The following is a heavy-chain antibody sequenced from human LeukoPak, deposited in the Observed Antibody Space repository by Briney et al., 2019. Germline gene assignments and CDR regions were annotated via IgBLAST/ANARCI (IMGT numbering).Heavy chain of an antibody. CDR1: GFTFSSYA. Sequence: GGSLRLSCAASGFTFSSYAMTWVRQAPGKGLEWVSAIGGSGDSTYYADSVKGRFTISRDNSKNTLYLQMNSLTAEDTAVYYCAKLKACTNGVCYTGWFDPWGQGTLVTVSS. D-gene: IGHD2-8*01. V-gene: IGHV3-23*01. CDR2: IGGSGDST. CDR3: AKLKACTNGVCYTGWFDP. J-gene: IGHJ5*02.